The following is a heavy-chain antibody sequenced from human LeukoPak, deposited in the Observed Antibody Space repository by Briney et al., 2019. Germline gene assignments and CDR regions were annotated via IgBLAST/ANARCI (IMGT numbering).Heavy chain of an antibody. CDR2: IIPIFGTA. CDR3: ARDWYGYYENAFDI. J-gene: IGHJ3*02. D-gene: IGHD3-22*01. CDR1: GGTFSSYA. V-gene: IGHV1-69*05. Sequence: SVKVSCKASGGTFSSYAISWVRQAPGQGLEWMGGIIPIFGTANYAQKFQGRATITTDESTSTAYMELSSLRSEDTAVYYCARDWYGYYENAFDIWGQGTMVTVSS.